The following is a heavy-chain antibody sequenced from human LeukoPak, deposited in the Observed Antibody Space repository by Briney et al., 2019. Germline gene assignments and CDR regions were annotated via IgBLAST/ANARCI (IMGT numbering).Heavy chain of an antibody. Sequence: GGPQRLLCTASGFPFSSYAMSWVRQAPGKGLVWVSFISPSAYRTSNADSVEGRFTISRDNTRNTLYLQMNSLRDEDTAVYYCAIIHGYYDGSGYWVQWGQGTLVTVSS. D-gene: IGHD3-22*01. CDR2: ISPSAYRT. CDR1: GFPFSSYA. J-gene: IGHJ4*02. V-gene: IGHV3-23*01. CDR3: AIIHGYYDGSGYWVQ.